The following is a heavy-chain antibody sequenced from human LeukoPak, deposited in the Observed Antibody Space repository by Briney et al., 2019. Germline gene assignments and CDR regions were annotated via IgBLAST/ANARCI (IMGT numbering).Heavy chain of an antibody. D-gene: IGHD3-9*01. CDR2: ISAYNGNT. CDR1: GYTFTSYY. V-gene: IGHV1-18*04. CDR3: ARVGYDILTGYGILFDY. Sequence: ASVKVSCKASGYTFTSYYMHWVRQAPGQGLEWMGWISAYNGNTNYAQKLQGRVTMTTDTSTSTAYMELRSLRSDDTAVYYCARVGYDILTGYGILFDYWGQGTLVTVSS. J-gene: IGHJ4*02.